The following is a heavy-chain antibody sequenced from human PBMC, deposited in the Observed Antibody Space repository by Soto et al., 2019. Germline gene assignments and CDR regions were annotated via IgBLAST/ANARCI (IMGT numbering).Heavy chain of an antibody. D-gene: IGHD3-22*01. CDR2: INPNSGGT. CDR1: GYTFTDYY. CDR3: ARREGDYYDSSGYHYYFDY. J-gene: IGHJ4*02. Sequence: QVQLVQSGAAVKKPGASVKVSCKASGYTFTDYYVHWVRQAPGQGLEWMGWINPNSGGTKSAQKFQGRVTMTRHTSISTAYMELSRLRSDDTAVYYCARREGDYYDSSGYHYYFDYWGQGTLVTVSS. V-gene: IGHV1-2*02.